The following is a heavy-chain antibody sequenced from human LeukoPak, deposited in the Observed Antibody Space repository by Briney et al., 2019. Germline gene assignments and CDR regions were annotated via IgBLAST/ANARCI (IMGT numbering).Heavy chain of an antibody. Sequence: QPGGSLRLSCAASGFTFSSYSMNWVRQAPGKGLEWVSYISSSSSTIYYADSVKGRFTISRDNAKNSLYLQMNSLRDEDTAVYYCAGSLQLWYSSSWYWFDPWGQGTLVTVSS. V-gene: IGHV3-48*02. D-gene: IGHD6-13*01. CDR1: GFTFSSYS. CDR2: ISSSSSTI. CDR3: AGSLQLWYSSSWYWFDP. J-gene: IGHJ5*02.